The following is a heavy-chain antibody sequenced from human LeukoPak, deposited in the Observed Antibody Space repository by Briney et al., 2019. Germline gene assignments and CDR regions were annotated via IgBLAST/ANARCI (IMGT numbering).Heavy chain of an antibody. D-gene: IGHD1-14*01. CDR2: IKQDGSDK. Sequence: GGSLRLSCAASGFTFSSYWMSWVRQAPGKGLEWVANIKQDGSDKFYVDSVNGRFTISRDNAKNSLYLQMNTLRAEDTAIYYCATFSGAHHKTFDSWGQGTLVTVSS. J-gene: IGHJ4*02. V-gene: IGHV3-7*01. CDR1: GFTFSSYW. CDR3: ATFSGAHHKTFDS.